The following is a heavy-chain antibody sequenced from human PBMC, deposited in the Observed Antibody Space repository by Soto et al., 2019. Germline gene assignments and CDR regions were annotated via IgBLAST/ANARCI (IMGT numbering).Heavy chain of an antibody. CDR1: GDSISSGRYH. V-gene: IGHV4-39*01. D-gene: IGHD3-3*01. CDR3: ARADGFGVVTPFVDY. J-gene: IGHJ4*02. CDR2: IHYTGNT. Sequence: QLQLQESGPGLVKPSETLSLICTVSGDSISSGRYHWGWIRQPPGKGLEFIATIHYTGNTHYNPSLRSRVTIFVDTSKSQFSLRLSSVTAADTAVYYCARADGFGVVTPFVDYWGQGTLVTVSS.